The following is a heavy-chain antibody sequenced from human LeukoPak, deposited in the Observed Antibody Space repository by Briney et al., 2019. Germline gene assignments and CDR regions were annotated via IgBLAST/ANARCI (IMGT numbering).Heavy chain of an antibody. CDR2: IIPIFGTA. Sequence: SVKVSCKASGGTFSSYAISWVRQAPGQGLEWMGGIIPIFGTANYAQKFQGRVTITADKSTSTAYMELSSLRPEDTAVYYCARVVDSPIAAQGYYYMDVWGKGTTVTVSS. J-gene: IGHJ6*03. V-gene: IGHV1-69*06. CDR3: ARVVDSPIAAQGYYYMDV. D-gene: IGHD6-6*01. CDR1: GGTFSSYA.